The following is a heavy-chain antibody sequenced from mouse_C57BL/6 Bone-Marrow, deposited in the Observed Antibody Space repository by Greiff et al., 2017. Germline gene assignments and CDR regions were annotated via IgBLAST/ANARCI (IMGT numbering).Heavy chain of an antibody. J-gene: IGHJ3*01. V-gene: IGHV1-39*01. D-gene: IGHD1-1*01. CDR2: LNPNYGTT. CDR1: GYSFTDYN. Sequence: VQLQQSGPELVQPGASVKISCTASGYSFTDYNMNWVKQSNGTSLEWIGVLNPNYGTTSYNQKFKGKATLTVDQSSSTAYMQLNRLTSEDSAVDYWARRDDGSSYGWAYWGQGTLVTVSA. CDR3: ARRDDGSSYGWAY.